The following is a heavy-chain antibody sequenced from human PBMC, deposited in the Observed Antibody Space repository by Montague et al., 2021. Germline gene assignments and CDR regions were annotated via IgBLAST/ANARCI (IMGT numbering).Heavy chain of an antibody. Sequence: SETLSLTCTVSGGSISSNTQYWVWSRQAPGKGLNGIGSIGRNVNNYYTPSRRIPVIISVDTSRNQFSLRLNSVTAADTAVYFCARHWAGGRYTRAIEYWGQGTLVTVSS. V-gene: IGHV4-39*01. CDR1: GGSISSNTQY. J-gene: IGHJ4*02. CDR3: ARHWAGGRYTRAIEY. D-gene: IGHD1-26*01. CDR2: IGRNVNN.